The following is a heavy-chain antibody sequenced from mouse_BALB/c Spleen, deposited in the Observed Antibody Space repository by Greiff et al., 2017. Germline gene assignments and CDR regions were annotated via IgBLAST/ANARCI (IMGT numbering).Heavy chain of an antibody. CDR1: GYTFTSYW. CDR2: IYPGDGDT. J-gene: IGHJ1*01. CDR3: ARDGGWYFDV. V-gene: IGHV1-87*01. Sequence: ESGAELARPGASVKLSCKASGYTFTSYWMQWVKQRPGQGLEWIGAIYPGDGDTRYTQKFKGKATLTADKSSSTAYMQLSSLASEDSAVYYCARDGGWYFDVWGAGTTVTVSS.